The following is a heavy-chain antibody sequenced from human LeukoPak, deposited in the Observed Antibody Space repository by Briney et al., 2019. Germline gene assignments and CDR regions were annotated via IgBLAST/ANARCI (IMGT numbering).Heavy chain of an antibody. D-gene: IGHD4-23*01. CDR1: GYTFTGYY. V-gene: IGHV1-2*02. CDR3: ARDYGGNSVGDAFDI. J-gene: IGHJ3*02. Sequence: GSVKVSCKASGYTFTGYYMHWVRQAPGQGLEWMGWINPNSGGTNYAQKFQGRVTMTRDTSISAAYMELSRLRSDDTAVYYCARDYGGNSVGDAFDIWGQGTMVTVSS. CDR2: INPNSGGT.